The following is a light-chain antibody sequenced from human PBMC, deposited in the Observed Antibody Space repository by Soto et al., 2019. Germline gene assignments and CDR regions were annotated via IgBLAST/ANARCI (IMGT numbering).Light chain of an antibody. V-gene: IGLV7-46*01. CDR1: TGAVTSGNY. J-gene: IGLJ3*02. CDR2: DTT. CDR3: LLSYSGTNWV. Sequence: QAVVTPEPSLTVSPGGTVTLTCGSSTGAVTSGNYPYWFQKKPGQAPRTLIYDTTNKQSWTPARFSGSLLGGKAALTLAGAQTDDEADYYCLLSYSGTNWVFGGGTKVTVL.